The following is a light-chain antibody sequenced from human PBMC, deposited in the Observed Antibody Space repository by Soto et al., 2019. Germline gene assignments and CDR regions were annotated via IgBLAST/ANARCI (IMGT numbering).Light chain of an antibody. CDR1: SSDVGGYNY. V-gene: IGLV2-14*01. CDR3: SSYTSRSTSRYV. Sequence: QSALTQPASVSGSPGQSITISCTGTSSDVGGYNYVSWYQQHPGKAPKLMIYDVSNRPSGVSNRFSGSKSGNTASLTISGLQAEDEADYYCSSYTSRSTSRYVFGTGTKVTVL. J-gene: IGLJ1*01. CDR2: DVS.